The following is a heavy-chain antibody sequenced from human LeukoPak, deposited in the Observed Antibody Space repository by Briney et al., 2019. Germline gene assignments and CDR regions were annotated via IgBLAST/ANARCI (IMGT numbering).Heavy chain of an antibody. J-gene: IGHJ5*02. V-gene: IGHV4-34*01. Sequence: SETLSLTCAVYGGSFSGYYWSWIRQPPGKGLEWIGEINHSGSTNYNPSLKSRVTISVDTSKNQFSLKLSSVTAAGTAVYYCARGGTTLNWFDPWGQGTLVTVSS. CDR3: ARGGTTLNWFDP. CDR2: INHSGST. CDR1: GGSFSGYY. D-gene: IGHD1-1*01.